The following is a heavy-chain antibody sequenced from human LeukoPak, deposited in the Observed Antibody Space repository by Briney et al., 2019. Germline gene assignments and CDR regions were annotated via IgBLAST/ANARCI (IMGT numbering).Heavy chain of an antibody. CDR2: ISSSSSYI. J-gene: IGHJ4*02. CDR3: ARGEDIVLVVYAMESDLFFGY. CDR1: GFTFSSYS. V-gene: IGHV3-21*01. D-gene: IGHD2-8*01. Sequence: PWGSLRLSCAASGFTFSSYSMNWVRQAPGKGLEWVSSISSSSSYIYYADSVKGRFTITRDNAKNTLYLQMTSLRSEDTAVYYCARGEDIVLVVYAMESDLFFGYWGQGTLVTVSS.